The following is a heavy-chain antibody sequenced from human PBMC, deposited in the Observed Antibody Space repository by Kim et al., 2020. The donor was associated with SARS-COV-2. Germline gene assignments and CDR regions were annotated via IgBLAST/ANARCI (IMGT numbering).Heavy chain of an antibody. J-gene: IGHJ6*03. D-gene: IGHD5-12*01. CDR2: IYHSGRS. V-gene: IGHV4-38-2*02. Sequence: SETLSLTCTVSGYSISSGYYWGWIRQPPGKGLSWIGSIYHSGRSYYNPSLKSLFTISVYTSNKQFSLKLSPVTAADPASYYGARGQGVAHIDAVYVDFWG. CDR1: GYSISSGYY. CDR3: ARGQGVAHIDAVYVDF.